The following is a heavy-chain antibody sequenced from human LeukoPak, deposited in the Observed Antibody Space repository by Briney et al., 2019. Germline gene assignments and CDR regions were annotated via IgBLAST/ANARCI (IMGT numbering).Heavy chain of an antibody. V-gene: IGHV3-23*01. CDR1: GFTFSDYA. Sequence: GGSLRLSCAASGFTFSDYAMSWVRQAPGKGLEWVSSIRGGGDSTHYVDSVKGRFTISRDNSKTTVSLQMNSLRVEDTAVYYCAKRWRWKRAAGTGLFDIWGQGTSVTVSS. CDR3: AKRWRWKRAAGTGLFDI. CDR2: IRGGGDST. D-gene: IGHD6-13*01. J-gene: IGHJ3*02.